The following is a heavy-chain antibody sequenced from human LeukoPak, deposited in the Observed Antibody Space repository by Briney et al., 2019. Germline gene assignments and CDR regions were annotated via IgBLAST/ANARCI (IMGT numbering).Heavy chain of an antibody. J-gene: IGHJ5*02. CDR1: GGSFSGYY. D-gene: IGHD2-2*01. CDR2: INHSGST. CDR3: ARVLGYCSSTSCYSREGGWFDP. V-gene: IGHV4-34*01. Sequence: SETLSLTCAVYGGSFSGYYWSWIRQPPGKGLEWIGEINHSGSTNYNPSLKSRVTISVDTSKNQFSLKLSSVTAADTAVYYCARVLGYCSSTSCYSREGGWFDPWGQGTLVTVSS.